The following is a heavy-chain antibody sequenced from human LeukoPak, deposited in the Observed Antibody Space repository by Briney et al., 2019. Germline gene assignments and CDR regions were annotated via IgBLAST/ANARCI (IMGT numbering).Heavy chain of an antibody. CDR2: INHSGST. V-gene: IGHV4-34*01. CDR3: AKGDGGKSKYGMDV. J-gene: IGHJ6*02. D-gene: IGHD4-23*01. CDR1: GGSFSGYY. Sequence: SETLPLTCAVYGGSFSGYYWSWIRQPPGKGLEWIGEINHSGSTNYNPSLKSRVTISVDTSKNQFSLKLSSVTAADTAVYYCAKGDGGKSKYGMDVWGQGTTVTVSS.